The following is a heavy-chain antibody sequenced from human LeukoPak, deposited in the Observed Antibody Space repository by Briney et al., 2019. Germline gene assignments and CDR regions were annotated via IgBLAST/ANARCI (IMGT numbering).Heavy chain of an antibody. CDR2: IYYSGST. CDR3: ARHHTLYYYDSSGPPYFDY. J-gene: IGHJ4*02. CDR1: GGSFSGCY. D-gene: IGHD3-22*01. Sequence: SETLSLTCAVYGGSFSGCYWSWIRQPPGKGLEWIGYIYYSGSTNYNPSLKSRVTISVDTSKNQFSLKLSSVTAADTAVYYCARHHTLYYYDSSGPPYFDYWGQGTLVTVSS. V-gene: IGHV4-59*08.